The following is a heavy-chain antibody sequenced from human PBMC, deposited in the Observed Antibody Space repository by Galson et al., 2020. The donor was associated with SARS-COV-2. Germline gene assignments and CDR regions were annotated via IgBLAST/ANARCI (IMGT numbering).Heavy chain of an antibody. CDR2: ISAYNGNT. J-gene: IGHJ3*02. CDR1: GYTFTSYG. V-gene: IGHV1-18*01. CDR3: ARGLAVAGTASRRAFDI. D-gene: IGHD6-19*01. Sequence: ASVKVSCKASGYTFTSYGISWVRQAPGQGLEWMGWISAYNGNTNYAQKLQGRVTMTTATSTSTAYMELRSLRSDDTAVYYCARGLAVAGTASRRAFDIWGQGTMVTVSS.